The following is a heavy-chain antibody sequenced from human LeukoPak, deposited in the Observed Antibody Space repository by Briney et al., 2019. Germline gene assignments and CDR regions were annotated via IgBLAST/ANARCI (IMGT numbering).Heavy chain of an antibody. J-gene: IGHJ6*02. CDR3: AREKGSGYDYYYYYGMDV. D-gene: IGHD5-12*01. V-gene: IGHV3-23*01. Sequence: GGSLRLSCAASGFTFSSYAMSWVRQAPGKGLEWVSAISGSGGSTYYADSVKGRFTISRDNSKNTLYLQMNSLRAEDTAVYYCAREKGSGYDYYYYYGMDVWGQGTTVTVSS. CDR2: ISGSGGST. CDR1: GFTFSSYA.